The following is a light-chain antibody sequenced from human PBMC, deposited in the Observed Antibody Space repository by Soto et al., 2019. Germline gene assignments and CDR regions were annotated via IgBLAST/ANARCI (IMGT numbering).Light chain of an antibody. CDR1: RSDVGGYNY. Sequence: QSALTQPPSASGSPGQSVTISCTGTRSDVGGYNYVSWYQHHPGKAPKLMIYGVSKRPSGVPDRFSGSKSGNTASLTVSGLQAEDEADYYCSSYAGSNAPYVFGTGTKLTVL. CDR3: SSYAGSNAPYV. CDR2: GVS. V-gene: IGLV2-8*01. J-gene: IGLJ1*01.